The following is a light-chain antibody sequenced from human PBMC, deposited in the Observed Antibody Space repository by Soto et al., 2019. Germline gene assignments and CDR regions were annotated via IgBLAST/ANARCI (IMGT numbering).Light chain of an antibody. J-gene: IGKJ1*01. CDR2: DAS. V-gene: IGKV3-11*01. Sequence: EIVMTQSPATLSVSPVERSTLSCRASQSVSSNLAWYQQKPGQAPRLLIYDASNRATGIPARFSGSGSGTDFTLTISSLEPEDFAVYYCQQRSNWPRTFGQGTMVDIK. CDR3: QQRSNWPRT. CDR1: QSVSSN.